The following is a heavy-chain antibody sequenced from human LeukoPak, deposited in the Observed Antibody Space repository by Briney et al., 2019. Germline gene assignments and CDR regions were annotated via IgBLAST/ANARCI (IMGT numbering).Heavy chain of an antibody. CDR2: INHSGST. D-gene: IGHD3-3*01. CDR1: GGSFSGYY. CDR3: ARGSSDFWSPAYYYGMDV. Sequence: SETLSLTCAVYGGSFSGYYWSWIRQPPGKGLEWIGEINHSGSTTYNPSLKSRVTISVDTSKNQFSLKLSSVTAADTAVYYCARGSSDFWSPAYYYGMDVWGQGTTVTVSS. V-gene: IGHV4-34*01. J-gene: IGHJ6*02.